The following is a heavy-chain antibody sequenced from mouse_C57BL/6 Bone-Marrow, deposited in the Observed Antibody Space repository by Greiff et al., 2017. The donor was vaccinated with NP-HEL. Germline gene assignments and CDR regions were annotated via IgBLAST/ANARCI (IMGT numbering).Heavy chain of an antibody. D-gene: IGHD1-1*01. CDR3: ARNLLYGSSYGPMDY. CDR1: GFSLTSYA. Sequence: VQGVESGPGLVAPSQSLSITCTVSGFSLTSYAISWVRQPPGKGLEWLGVIWTGGGTNYNSAPKSRLSISKDNSKSQVFLKMNSLQTDDTARYYCARNLLYGSSYGPMDYWGQGTSGTVSS. CDR2: IWTGGGT. J-gene: IGHJ4*01. V-gene: IGHV2-9-1*01.